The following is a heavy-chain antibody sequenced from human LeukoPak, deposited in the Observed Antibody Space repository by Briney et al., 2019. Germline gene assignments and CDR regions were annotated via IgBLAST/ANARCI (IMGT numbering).Heavy chain of an antibody. V-gene: IGHV3-21*01. J-gene: IGHJ4*02. CDR1: GFTFSSYS. CDR3: ARDGVIAVAATHLDY. CDR2: ISSSSSYI. Sequence: GGSLRLSCAASGFTFSSYSMNWVRQAPGKGLEWVSSISSSSSYIYYADSVKGRFTISRDNSKNTVYLQMNSLRDEDTAVYYCARDGVIAVAATHLDYWGQGTLVTVSS. D-gene: IGHD6-19*01.